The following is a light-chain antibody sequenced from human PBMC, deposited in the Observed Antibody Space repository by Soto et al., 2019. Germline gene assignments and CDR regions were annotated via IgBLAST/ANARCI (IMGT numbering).Light chain of an antibody. CDR3: QQSFRSPIT. CDR1: QSIALS. CDR2: VAF. V-gene: IGKV1-39*01. J-gene: IGKJ5*01. Sequence: DIQITNAPCSLSASVGDTVTMTCPASQSIALSVNWYQQKPGKAPKLLIYVAFTLESGVPSRFSGSGSGTEFTLTIRSLQPEDFATYYCQQSFRSPITFGQGTRLEIK.